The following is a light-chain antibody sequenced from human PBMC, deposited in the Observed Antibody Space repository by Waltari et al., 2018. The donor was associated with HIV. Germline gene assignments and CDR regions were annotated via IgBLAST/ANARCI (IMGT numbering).Light chain of an antibody. CDR2: DAS. CDR1: QGIGTA. V-gene: IGKV1-13*02. Sequence: AIQLTQSPSSLSASAGDRVTITCRTSQGIGTALAWYQQKPGKVPKLLIYDASNVESGVPSRFSGSGFGTDFTHTISSLQPEDIATYYCQQFVAYPSLFGGGTKVEI. CDR3: QQFVAYPSL. J-gene: IGKJ4*01.